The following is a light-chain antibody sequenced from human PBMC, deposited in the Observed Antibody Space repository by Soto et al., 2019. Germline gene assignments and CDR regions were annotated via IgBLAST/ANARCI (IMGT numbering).Light chain of an antibody. CDR2: DAS. J-gene: IGKJ3*01. V-gene: IGKV1-33*01. Sequence: DIQMTQSPSSLCASVGDRVTITCQASQDISNYLNWYQQKPGKAPKLLIYDASNLETGVPSRFSGSGSGTDFTFTISSLQPEDIATYYCQQYDNLPLTFGPGTKVDIK. CDR1: QDISNY. CDR3: QQYDNLPLT.